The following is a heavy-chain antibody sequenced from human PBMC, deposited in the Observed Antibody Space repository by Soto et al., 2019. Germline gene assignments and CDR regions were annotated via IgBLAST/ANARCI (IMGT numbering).Heavy chain of an antibody. V-gene: IGHV3-30-3*01. CDR3: ARDLRAEPRYGMDV. J-gene: IGHJ6*02. CDR2: ISYDGSNK. D-gene: IGHD1-26*01. Sequence: QVQLVESGGGVVQPRRSLRLSCAASGFTFSSYAMHWVRQAPGKGLEWVAVISYDGSNKYYADSVKGRFTISRDNSKNTLYLQMNSLRAEDTAVYYCARDLRAEPRYGMDVWGQGTTVTVSS. CDR1: GFTFSSYA.